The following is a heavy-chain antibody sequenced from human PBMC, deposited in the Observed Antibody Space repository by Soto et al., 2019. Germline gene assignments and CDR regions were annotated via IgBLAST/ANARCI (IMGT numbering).Heavy chain of an antibody. CDR1: GGSVSSGSNY. CDR2: ISYSGTT. CDR3: SRSIGRAAAGNSGDMDV. J-gene: IGHJ6*02. D-gene: IGHD6-25*01. Sequence: QVQLRESGPGLVQASQTLSLVCTVSGGSVSSGSNYWSWIRQRPQGGLAWLGYISYSGTTYYIPSLKSLVTISEDTSKNQLSLNLKSVTAADTAVYYCSRSIGRAAAGNSGDMDVWGQGTTVT. V-gene: IGHV4-31*01.